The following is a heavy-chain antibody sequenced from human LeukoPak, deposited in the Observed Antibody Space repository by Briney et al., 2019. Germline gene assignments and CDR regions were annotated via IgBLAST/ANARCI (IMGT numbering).Heavy chain of an antibody. V-gene: IGHV4-34*01. CDR2: INHSGST. J-gene: IGHJ4*02. CDR1: GGSFSGYY. CDR3: ARGHRTSYYYDSSGYYGY. D-gene: IGHD3-22*01. Sequence: PSETLSLTCAVYGGSFSGYYWSWIRQPPGKGLEWIGEINHSGSTNDNPSLKSRVTISVDTSKNQFSLKLSSVTAADTAVYYCARGHRTSYYYDSSGYYGYWGQGTLVTVSS.